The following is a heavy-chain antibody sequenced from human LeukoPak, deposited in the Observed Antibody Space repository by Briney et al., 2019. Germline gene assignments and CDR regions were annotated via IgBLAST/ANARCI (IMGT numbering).Heavy chain of an antibody. CDR2: IYYSGST. CDR1: GGSISSGDYY. D-gene: IGHD3-10*01. J-gene: IGHJ4*02. V-gene: IGHV4-30-4*01. Sequence: ASQTLSLTCTVSGGSISSGDYYWSWIRQPPGKGLEWIGYIYYSGSTYYNPSLKSRVTISVDTSKNQFSLKLSSVTAADTAVYYCARGSYYGSGQIFDCWGQGTLVTVSS. CDR3: ARGSYYGSGQIFDC.